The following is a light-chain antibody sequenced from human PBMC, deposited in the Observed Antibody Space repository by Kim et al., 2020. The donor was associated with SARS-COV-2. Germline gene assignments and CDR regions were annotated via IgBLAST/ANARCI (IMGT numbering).Light chain of an antibody. CDR1: QSVSSY. Sequence: SLFPGERATLSCRASQSVSSYLAWYQQKPGQAPRLLIFDASNRATGIPARFSGSGSGTDFTLTISSLEPEDFAVYYCQQRGDWPTFGQGTKVDIK. CDR3: QQRGDWPT. J-gene: IGKJ1*01. V-gene: IGKV3-11*01. CDR2: DAS.